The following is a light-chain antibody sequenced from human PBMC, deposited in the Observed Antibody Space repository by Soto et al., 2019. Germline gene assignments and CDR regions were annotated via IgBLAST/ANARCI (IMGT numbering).Light chain of an antibody. CDR3: SSYAGSNRSV. J-gene: IGLJ1*01. CDR1: SSDVGGYNY. Sequence: QSALTQPPSASGSPGQSVTISCTGTSSDVGGYNYVSWYQQHPGKAPKLMIYEVSKRPSGVPDRFSGYKSGNTASLTVSGLQAEDEADYYCSSYAGSNRSVFGTGTKLTVL. CDR2: EVS. V-gene: IGLV2-8*01.